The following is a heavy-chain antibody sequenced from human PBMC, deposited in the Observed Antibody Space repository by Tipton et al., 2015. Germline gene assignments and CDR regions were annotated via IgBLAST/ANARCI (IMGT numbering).Heavy chain of an antibody. CDR1: GGSVSSGSYF. CDR3: ALITVTGPEKFQH. J-gene: IGHJ1*01. V-gene: IGHV4-61*01. D-gene: IGHD6-19*01. Sequence: TLSLTCTVSGGSVSSGSYFWTWIRQPPGKGLEWIGYIYYSGHTKYNPSLKSRVTISADTSKNQFSLKMTSVTAADTAVYYCALITVTGPEKFQHWGQGTLVTVSS. CDR2: IYYSGHT.